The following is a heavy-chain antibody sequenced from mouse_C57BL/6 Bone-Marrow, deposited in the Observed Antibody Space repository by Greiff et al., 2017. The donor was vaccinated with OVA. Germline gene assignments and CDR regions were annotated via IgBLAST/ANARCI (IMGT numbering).Heavy chain of an antibody. CDR3: ARDPSTIWYRYCDV. J-gene: IGHJ1*03. CDR2: ISDGGSYT. V-gene: IGHV5-4*01. Sequence: EVKLVESGGGLVKPGGSLKLSCAASGFTFSSYAMSWVRQTPEKRLEWVATISDGGSYTYYPDNVKGRFTISRDNAKNNLYLQMSHLKSEDTAMYDCARDPSTIWYRYCDVWGTGTTVTVSS. CDR1: GFTFSSYA. D-gene: IGHD2-1*01.